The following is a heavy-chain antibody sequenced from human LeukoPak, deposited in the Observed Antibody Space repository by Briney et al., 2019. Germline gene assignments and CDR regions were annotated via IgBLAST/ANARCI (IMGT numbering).Heavy chain of an antibody. CDR3: LYCSGGSCFSYGMDV. V-gene: IGHV1-8*01. Sequence: GASVKVSCKAFGYTFTSYDINWVRQATGQGLEWMGWMNPNSGNTGYAQNFQGRVTMTRNTSISTAYMELSSLRSEDTAVYYCLYCSGGSCFSYGMDVWGQGTTVTVSS. J-gene: IGHJ6*02. D-gene: IGHD2-15*01. CDR2: MNPNSGNT. CDR1: GYTFTSYD.